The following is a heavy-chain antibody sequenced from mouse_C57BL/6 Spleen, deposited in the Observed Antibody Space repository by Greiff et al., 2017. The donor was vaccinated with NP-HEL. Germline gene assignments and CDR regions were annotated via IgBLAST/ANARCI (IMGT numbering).Heavy chain of an antibody. Sequence: VKLQQPGAELVRPGTSVKLSCKASGYTFTSYWMHWVKQRPGQGLEWIGVIDPSDSYTNYNQKFKGKATLTVDTSSSTAYMQLSSLTSEDSAVYYCAREGGTGRFAYWGQGTLVTVSA. CDR3: AREGGTGRFAY. J-gene: IGHJ3*01. D-gene: IGHD4-1*01. V-gene: IGHV1-59*01. CDR1: GYTFTSYW. CDR2: IDPSDSYT.